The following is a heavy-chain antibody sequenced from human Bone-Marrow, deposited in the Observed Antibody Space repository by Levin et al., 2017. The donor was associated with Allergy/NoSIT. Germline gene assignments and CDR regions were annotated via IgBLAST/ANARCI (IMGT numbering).Heavy chain of an antibody. J-gene: IGHJ3*02. D-gene: IGHD3-10*01. CDR3: ASDRGFYVSGRPPWGDAFDI. CDR2: ISYDGNSN. V-gene: IGHV3-30-3*01. CDR1: GFTFSTSP. Sequence: PGGSLRLSCAASGFTFSTSPMHWVRQAPGKGLEWVAVISYDGNSNYYAASVKGRFTMSRDNSANTVYLQMNSLRAEDTSIYYCASDRGFYVSGRPPWGDAFDIWGQGTMVTVSS.